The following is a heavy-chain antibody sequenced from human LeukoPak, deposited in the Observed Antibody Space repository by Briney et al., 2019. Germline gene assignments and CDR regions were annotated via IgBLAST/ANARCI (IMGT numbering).Heavy chain of an antibody. D-gene: IGHD2-8*01. J-gene: IGHJ4*02. CDR3: SRENGAFSPFGY. CDR1: SGFLTPPNW. V-gene: IGHV4-4*02. Sequence: SDTLSLPCGVSSGFLTPPNWWGWAGQRPGQGLEWIGEISLSGLTNYNPSLKSRVTVSLDKSQNLLFLKMTSVTAADTAVYYCSRENGAFSPFGYGPRGTLVSVS. CDR2: ISLSGLT.